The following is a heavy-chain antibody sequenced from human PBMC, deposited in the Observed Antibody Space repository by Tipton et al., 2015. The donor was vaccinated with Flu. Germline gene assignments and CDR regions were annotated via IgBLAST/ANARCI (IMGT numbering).Heavy chain of an antibody. CDR2: IGTAGDT. CDR1: GFTFSSYD. V-gene: IGHV3-13*01. CDR3: ARAAAAGTLYGMDV. Sequence: SLRLSCAASGFTFSSYDMYWVRQATGKGLEWVSAIGTAGDTYYPGSVKGRFTISRENAKNSLYLQMNSLRAGDTAVYYCARAAAAGTLYGMDVWGQGTTVTVSS. J-gene: IGHJ6*02. D-gene: IGHD6-13*01.